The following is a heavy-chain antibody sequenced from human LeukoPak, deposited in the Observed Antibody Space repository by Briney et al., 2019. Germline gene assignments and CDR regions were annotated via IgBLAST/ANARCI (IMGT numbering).Heavy chain of an antibody. D-gene: IGHD4-11*01. Sequence: GGSLRLSCAASGFTFSSYSMNWVRQAPGKGLEWVSYISSSSSTIYYADSVKGRFTISRDNAKNSLYLQMNSLRDEDTAVYYCAKAGDSNYKENWFDPWGQGTLVTVSS. CDR3: AKAGDSNYKENWFDP. CDR2: ISSSSSTI. V-gene: IGHV3-48*02. J-gene: IGHJ5*02. CDR1: GFTFSSYS.